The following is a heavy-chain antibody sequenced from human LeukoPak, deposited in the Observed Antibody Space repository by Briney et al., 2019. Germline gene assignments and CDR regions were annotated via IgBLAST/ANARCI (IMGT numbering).Heavy chain of an antibody. V-gene: IGHV3-30*18. Sequence: GGSLRLSCAASGFTFSSYAMSWVRQAPGKGLEWVAVISYDGSNKYYADSVKGRFTISRDNSKNTLYLQMNSLRAEDTAVYYCAKDRFHDYGANWYFDLWGRGTLVTVSS. CDR2: ISYDGSNK. D-gene: IGHD4-17*01. J-gene: IGHJ2*01. CDR1: GFTFSSYA. CDR3: AKDRFHDYGANWYFDL.